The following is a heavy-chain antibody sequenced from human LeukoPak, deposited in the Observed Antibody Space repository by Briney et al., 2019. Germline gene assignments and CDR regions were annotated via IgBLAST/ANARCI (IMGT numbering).Heavy chain of an antibody. Sequence: SPETLSLTCALSRESSTGYYWSWIRQPPGKGLEWIGYIYYSGSTKYNPSLKSRVTISVDTSKNQFSLKLSSVTAADTAVYYCARAKTRITMVRGVIITMFDYWGQGTLVTVSS. CDR2: IYYSGST. CDR1: RESSTGYY. V-gene: IGHV4-59*01. CDR3: ARAKTRITMVRGVIITMFDY. J-gene: IGHJ4*02. D-gene: IGHD3-10*01.